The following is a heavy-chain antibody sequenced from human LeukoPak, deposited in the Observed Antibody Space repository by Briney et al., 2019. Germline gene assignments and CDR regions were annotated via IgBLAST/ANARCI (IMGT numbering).Heavy chain of an antibody. Sequence: GGTLRLSCAASGFTFSSYGMHWVRQAPGKGLEGVAFIRYDGRNKYYADSVKGRFTISRDNSKNTLYLQMNSLRAEDTAVYYCAKSRGYSSGWYFSPGEIVAYYMDVWGKGTTVTVSS. V-gene: IGHV3-30*02. CDR3: AKSRGYSSGWYFSPGEIVAYYMDV. CDR2: IRYDGRNK. D-gene: IGHD6-19*01. CDR1: GFTFSSYG. J-gene: IGHJ6*03.